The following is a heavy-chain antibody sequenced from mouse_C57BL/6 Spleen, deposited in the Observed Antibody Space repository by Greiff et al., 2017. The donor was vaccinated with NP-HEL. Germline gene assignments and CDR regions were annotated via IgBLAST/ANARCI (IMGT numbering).Heavy chain of an antibody. D-gene: IGHD4-1*02. CDR3: TQLGFAY. CDR1: GFTFSNYW. CDR2: IRLKSDNYAT. V-gene: IGHV6-3*01. J-gene: IGHJ3*01. Sequence: DVKLQESGGGLVQPGGSMKLSCVASGFTFSNYWMNWVRQSPEKGLEWVAQIRLKSDNYATHYAESVKGRFTISRDDSKSSVYLQMNNLRAEDTGIYYCTQLGFAYWGQGTLVTVSA.